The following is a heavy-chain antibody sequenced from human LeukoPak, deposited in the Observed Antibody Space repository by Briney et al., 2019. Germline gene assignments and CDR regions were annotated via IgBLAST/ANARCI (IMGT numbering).Heavy chain of an antibody. V-gene: IGHV1-18*01. D-gene: IGHD5-18*01. CDR1: DYTFTSYG. J-gene: IGHJ2*01. Sequence: ASVKVSSKASDYTFTSYGIGWVRQAPGQGLEWMGWISAYTGNTNYAQKLQGRVTMTTDTSTSTAYMELRSLRSDDTAVYYCARYSYGPYWYFDLWGRGTLVTVSS. CDR3: ARYSYGPYWYFDL. CDR2: ISAYTGNT.